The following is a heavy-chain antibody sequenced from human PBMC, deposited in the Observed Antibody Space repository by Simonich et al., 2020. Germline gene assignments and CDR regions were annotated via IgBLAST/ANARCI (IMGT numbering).Heavy chain of an antibody. J-gene: IGHJ4*02. CDR1: GFTVSSNY. CDR2: IYSGGST. Sequence: EVQLVESGGGLIQPGGSLRLSCAASGFTVSSNYMSWVRQAPGKGLEWVSVIYSGGSTYYADSVKGRFTISRNNSKNTLYLQINSLRAEDTAVYYCARWTATGYYFDYWGQGTLVTVSS. CDR3: ARWTATGYYFDY. D-gene: IGHD1-1*01. V-gene: IGHV3-53*01.